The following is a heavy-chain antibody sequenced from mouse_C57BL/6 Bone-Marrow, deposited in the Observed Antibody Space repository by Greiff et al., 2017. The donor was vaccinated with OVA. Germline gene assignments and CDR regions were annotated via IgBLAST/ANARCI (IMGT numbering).Heavy chain of an antibody. D-gene: IGHD1-1*01. CDR1: GFSLTSYA. CDR3: ARYYYGSADY. Sequence: VKLMESGPGLVAPSQSLSITCTVSGFSLTSYAISWVRQPPGKGLEWLGVIWTGGGTNYNSALKYRMSIRKDNSKSQVFLKMNSLHTDDTSRYYCARYYYGSADYWGQGTTLTVSS. V-gene: IGHV2-9-1*01. J-gene: IGHJ2*01. CDR2: IWTGGGT.